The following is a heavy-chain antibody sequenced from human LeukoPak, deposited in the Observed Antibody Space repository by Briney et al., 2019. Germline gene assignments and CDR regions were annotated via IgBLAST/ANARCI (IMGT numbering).Heavy chain of an antibody. J-gene: IGHJ1*01. D-gene: IGHD3-22*01. V-gene: IGHV1-2*02. CDR3: ARGYYDSSDYEYFQH. Sequence: ASVKVSCKASGYAFTGYYMHWVRQAPGQGLEWMGWINPNSGGTNYAQKFQGRVTMTRDTSISTAYMELSRLRSDDTAVYYCARGYYDSSDYEYFQHWGQGTLVTVSS. CDR2: INPNSGGT. CDR1: GYAFTGYY.